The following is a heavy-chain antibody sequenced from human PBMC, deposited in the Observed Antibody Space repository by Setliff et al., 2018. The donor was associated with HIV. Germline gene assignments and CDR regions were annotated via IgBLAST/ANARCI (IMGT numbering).Heavy chain of an antibody. V-gene: IGHV1-3*04. CDR1: GYTFTSYS. Sequence: ASVKVSCKASGYTFTSYSMHWVRQAPGQRLEWMGWINSYNDDTRYSQKFQGRVTITKNTSATTVYMDLRSLTSQDTALYYCARARDFQYMDVWGKGTAVTVSS. J-gene: IGHJ6*03. CDR3: ARARDFQYMDV. CDR2: INSYNDDT.